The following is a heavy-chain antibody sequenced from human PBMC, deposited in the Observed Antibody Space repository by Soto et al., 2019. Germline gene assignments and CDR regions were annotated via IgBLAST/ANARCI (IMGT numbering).Heavy chain of an antibody. CDR1: GYTFTGYY. CDR2: INPNSGGT. D-gene: IGHD6-19*01. Sequence: ASVKVSCKASGYTFTGYYMHWVRQAPGQGLEWMGWINPNSGGTNYAQKFQGWVTMTRDTSISTAYMELSRLRSDDTAVYYCARGAPHMGGYSSGWHTNTPVYYYYYGMDVWGQGTTVTVSS. CDR3: ARGAPHMGGYSSGWHTNTPVYYYYYGMDV. V-gene: IGHV1-2*04. J-gene: IGHJ6*02.